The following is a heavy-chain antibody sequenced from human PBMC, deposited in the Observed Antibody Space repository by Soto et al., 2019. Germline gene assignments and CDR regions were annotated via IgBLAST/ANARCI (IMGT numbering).Heavy chain of an antibody. CDR1: GFTFSSYA. V-gene: IGHV3-23*01. D-gene: IGHD3-3*01. J-gene: IGHJ4*02. Sequence: GSLRLSCAASGFTFSSYAMSWVRQAPGKGLEWVSAISGSGGSTYYADSVKGRFTISRDNSKNTLYLQMNSLRAEDTAVYYCAKDLTYYDFWSGYSAFDYWGQGTLVTVSS. CDR2: ISGSGGST. CDR3: AKDLTYYDFWSGYSAFDY.